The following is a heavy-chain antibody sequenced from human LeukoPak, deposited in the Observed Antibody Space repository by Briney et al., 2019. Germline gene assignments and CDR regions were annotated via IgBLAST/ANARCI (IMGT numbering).Heavy chain of an antibody. CDR3: SGSYQTYYFDY. D-gene: IGHD3-16*02. CDR2: IRYDASKK. V-gene: IGHV3-30*02. CDR1: GFTFSSYG. Sequence: GGSLRLSCAASGFTFSSYGMPCGRQAPGKGREWVAFIRYDASKKYYADSVKGRFTISRDNFKNTLYLQMNSLRAEDTAVYYCSGSYQTYYFDYWGQGTLVTVSS. J-gene: IGHJ4*02.